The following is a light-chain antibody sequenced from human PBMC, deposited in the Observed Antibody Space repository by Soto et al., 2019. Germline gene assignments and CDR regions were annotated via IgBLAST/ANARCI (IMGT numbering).Light chain of an antibody. J-gene: IGKJ1*01. Sequence: EIVMTQSPATLSVSPGVKATLSCRASQSVSSNLAWYQQKPGQAPRLLIYGASTSATGIPARFSGSGSGTEFTLTISSLQSEDFAVYYCQQYNNWPRTFGQGTKVDIK. CDR3: QQYNNWPRT. CDR2: GAS. V-gene: IGKV3-15*01. CDR1: QSVSSN.